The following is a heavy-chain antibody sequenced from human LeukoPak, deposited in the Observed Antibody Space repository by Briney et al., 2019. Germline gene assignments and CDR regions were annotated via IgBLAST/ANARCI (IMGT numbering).Heavy chain of an antibody. CDR2: IFASGST. CDR3: AREGSAFDI. V-gene: IGHV4-4*07. Sequence: PSETLSLTCTVSGGSISTYSWNWIRQPAGKGLEWIGRIFASGSTKYNPSLKSRVTMSVETSKNQFSLELSSVTAADTAVYYCAREGSAFDIWGQGTMVTVSS. CDR1: GGSISTYS. J-gene: IGHJ3*02.